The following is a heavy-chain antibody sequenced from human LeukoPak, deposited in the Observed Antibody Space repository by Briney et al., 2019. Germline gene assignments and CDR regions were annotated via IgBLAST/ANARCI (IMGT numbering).Heavy chain of an antibody. J-gene: IGHJ4*02. CDR3: ARGDSSSSMRRYFDY. Sequence: SETLSLTCAVYGGSFSGYYWSWIRQPPGKGLEWIGEINHSGSTNYNPSLKSRVTISVDTSKNQFSLKLSSVTAADTAVYYCARGDSSSSMRRYFDYWGQRTLLTVSS. D-gene: IGHD6-6*01. CDR1: GGSFSGYY. CDR2: INHSGST. V-gene: IGHV4-34*01.